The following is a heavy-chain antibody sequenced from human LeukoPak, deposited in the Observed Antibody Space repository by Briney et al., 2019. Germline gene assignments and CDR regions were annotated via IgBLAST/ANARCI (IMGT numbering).Heavy chain of an antibody. J-gene: IGHJ6*03. CDR2: IVGDSTIE. D-gene: IGHD2-21*02. V-gene: IGHV3-23*01. Sequence: GGSLRLSCAASGFAFNNDAMTWVRQPPGKGLEWVSTIVGDSTIEYYADSVKGRFTISSDNSKTMLFLHMNSLRAEDTAIYYCARLPYFYYYLGVSGKGTTVTV. CDR1: GFAFNNDA. CDR3: ARLPYFYYYLGV.